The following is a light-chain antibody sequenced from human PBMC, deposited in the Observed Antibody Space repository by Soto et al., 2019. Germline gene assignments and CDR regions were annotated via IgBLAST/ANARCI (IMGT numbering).Light chain of an antibody. CDR1: QSINNY. CDR2: AAT. Sequence: DIQMTQSPSSLSASVGDRVTITCRASQSINNYLNWYQQREGKAPKLLIYAATSLQSGVPPRFSGSGSGTDFNLTISGLQPEEFATYYCQQRHNTPYTFGLGTKLEVK. V-gene: IGKV1-39*01. CDR3: QQRHNTPYT. J-gene: IGKJ2*01.